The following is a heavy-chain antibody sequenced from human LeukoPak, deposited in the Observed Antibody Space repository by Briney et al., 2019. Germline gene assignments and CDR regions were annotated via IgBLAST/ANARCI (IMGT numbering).Heavy chain of an antibody. D-gene: IGHD1-1*01. J-gene: IGHJ4*02. CDR2: IHYSGDT. V-gene: IGHV4-59*01. CDR3: VKVGTGTVDF. CDR1: GASISGYY. Sequence: SETLSLTCAVSGASISGYYWGWIRQSPGKGLEWIGYIHYSGDTNYVPSLKSRVSISVDTSKNQFSLKLTSLTAADTAVYYCVKVGTGTVDFWGQGTLVSISS.